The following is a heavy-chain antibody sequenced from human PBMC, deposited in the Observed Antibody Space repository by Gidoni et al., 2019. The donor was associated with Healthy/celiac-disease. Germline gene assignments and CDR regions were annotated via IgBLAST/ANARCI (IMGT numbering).Heavy chain of an antibody. CDR2: IWYDGSNK. J-gene: IGHJ6*02. Sequence: QVQLVESGGGVVQPGRSLRLSCAASGFTFSSYGMHWVRQAPGKGLEWVAVIWYDGSNKYYADSVKGRFTISRDNSKNTLYLQMNSLRAEDTAVYYCAREDGPMDPGRYYYGMDVWGQGTTVTVSS. CDR1: GFTFSSYG. D-gene: IGHD3-10*01. CDR3: AREDGPMDPGRYYYGMDV. V-gene: IGHV3-33*01.